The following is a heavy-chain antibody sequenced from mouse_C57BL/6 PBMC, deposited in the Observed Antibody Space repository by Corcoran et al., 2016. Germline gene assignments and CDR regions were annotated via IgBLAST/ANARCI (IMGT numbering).Heavy chain of an antibody. D-gene: IGHD1-1*01. V-gene: IGHV1-26*01. J-gene: IGHJ1*03. CDR1: GYTFTDYY. Sequence: EVQLQQSGPELVKPGASVKISCKASGYTFTDYYMNWVKQSHGKSLEWIGDINPNNGGTSYNQKFKGKATLTVDKSSSTAYMELRSLTSEDSAVYYCARSRYYGLSFDVWGTGTTVTVSS. CDR3: ARSRYYGLSFDV. CDR2: INPNNGGT.